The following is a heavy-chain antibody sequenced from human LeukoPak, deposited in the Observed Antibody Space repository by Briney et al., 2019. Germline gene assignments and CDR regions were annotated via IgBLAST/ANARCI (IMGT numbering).Heavy chain of an antibody. Sequence: GGSLRLSCSASGFTFRSHTMHWVRQVPGKGLEYVSSITSDGGSTWYADSVKGRFTISRDNSKNTLSLQMSSLRAEDPAVYYCVKDLGGTFSFDNWGQGTLVTVSS. J-gene: IGHJ4*02. CDR2: ITSDGGST. CDR3: VKDLGGTFSFDN. D-gene: IGHD1-26*01. V-gene: IGHV3-64D*06. CDR1: GFTFRSHT.